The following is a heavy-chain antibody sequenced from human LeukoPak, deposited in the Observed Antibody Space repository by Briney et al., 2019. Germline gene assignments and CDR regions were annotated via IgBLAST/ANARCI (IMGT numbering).Heavy chain of an antibody. CDR2: ISANGGST. CDR1: GFIISDYA. CDR3: VKDLYKGDSASWYFFHY. J-gene: IGHJ4*02. V-gene: IGHV3-64D*06. D-gene: IGHD6-13*01. Sequence: GGSLRLSCSASGFIISDYAMHWVRQAPGKGLEYVSGISANGGSTYYADSVKGRFTISRDTSKNTLYLQMSNLRAEDTAIYYCVKDLYKGDSASWYFFHYWGQGTLVTVSS.